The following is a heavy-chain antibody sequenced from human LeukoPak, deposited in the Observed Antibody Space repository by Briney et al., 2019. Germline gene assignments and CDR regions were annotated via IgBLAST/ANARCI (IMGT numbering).Heavy chain of an antibody. CDR1: GGTFSSYA. CDR3: ASAAYYDILTGYYPLGDYYYYYGMDV. CDR2: IIPIFGTA. J-gene: IGHJ6*04. V-gene: IGHV1-69*01. Sequence: SVKVSCKASGGTFSSYAISWVRQAPGQGVEWMGGIIPIFGTANYAQKFQGRVTITADESTSTAYMELSSLRSEDTAVYYCASAAYYDILTGYYPLGDYYYYYGMDVWGKGTTVTVSS. D-gene: IGHD3-9*01.